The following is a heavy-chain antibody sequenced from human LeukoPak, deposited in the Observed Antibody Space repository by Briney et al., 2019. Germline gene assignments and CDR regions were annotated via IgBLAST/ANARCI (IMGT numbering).Heavy chain of an antibody. CDR3: AIHSSSWYEGYFDY. CDR2: ISYDGSNK. D-gene: IGHD6-13*01. Sequence: GGSLRLSCAASGFTFSSYGMHWVRQAPGKGLEWVAVISYDGSNKYYADSVKGRFTISRDNSKNTLYLQMNSLRAEDTALYYCAIHSSSWYEGYFDYWGQGTLVTVSS. J-gene: IGHJ4*02. CDR1: GFTFSSYG. V-gene: IGHV3-30*03.